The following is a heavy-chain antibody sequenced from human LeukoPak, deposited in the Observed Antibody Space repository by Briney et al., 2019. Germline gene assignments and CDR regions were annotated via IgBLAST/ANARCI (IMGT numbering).Heavy chain of an antibody. V-gene: IGHV3-74*01. Sequence: GGSLRLSCAASGFTFSSYWMHWVRQAPGKGLVWVSRINSDGSSTSYADSVKGRFTISRDNAKNTLYLQMNSLRAEDTAVYYCARENRFWSGYYRDYYYYMDVWGKGTTVTVSS. J-gene: IGHJ6*03. CDR1: GFTFSSYW. CDR3: ARENRFWSGYYRDYYYYMDV. D-gene: IGHD3-3*01. CDR2: INSDGSST.